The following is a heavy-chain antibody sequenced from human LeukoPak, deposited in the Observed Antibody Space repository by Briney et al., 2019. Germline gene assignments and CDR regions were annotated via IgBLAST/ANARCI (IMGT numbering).Heavy chain of an antibody. CDR3: VKEVVATIPPL. Sequence: GGSLRLSCAASGFILSNCAMTWVRQAPGKGLEWVSGIDTKGTRTYCADSVKGRFTISRDNSKNTLFLQMNSLRAEDTAVYYCVKEVVATIPPLWGQGTLVTVSS. D-gene: IGHD5-12*01. V-gene: IGHV3-23*01. CDR1: GFILSNCA. J-gene: IGHJ4*02. CDR2: IDTKGTRT.